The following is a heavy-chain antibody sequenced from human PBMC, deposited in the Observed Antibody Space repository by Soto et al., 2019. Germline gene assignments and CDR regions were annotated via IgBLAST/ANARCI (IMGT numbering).Heavy chain of an antibody. J-gene: IGHJ4*02. CDR3: AKGVTGSYDIVTGYYMDYYFDY. Sequence: GGSLRLSCAASGFTFSSYAMSWVRQAPGKGLEWVSAISGSGGSTYYADSVKGRFTISRDNSKNTLYLQMNSLRAEDTAVYYCAKGVTGSYDIVTGYYMDYYFDYWGQGTLVTVSS. CDR2: ISGSGGST. CDR1: GFTFSSYA. D-gene: IGHD3-9*01. V-gene: IGHV3-23*01.